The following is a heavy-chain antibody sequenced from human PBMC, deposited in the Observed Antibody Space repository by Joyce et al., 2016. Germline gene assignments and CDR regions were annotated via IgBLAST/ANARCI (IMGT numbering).Heavy chain of an antibody. Sequence: EVQLVQSGAEVKKPGESLRISCKGSGYSFTSHWSSWVRQMPGKGLEWMGRIDPRDSYTDYSPSFEGHVTISVDKTISAAYLQWSSLRASDTAIYYCARHVTDWFDPWGQGTLVTVS. D-gene: IGHD3-10*02. CDR3: ARHVTDWFDP. J-gene: IGHJ5*02. CDR2: IDPRDSYT. V-gene: IGHV5-10-1*03. CDR1: GYSFTSHW.